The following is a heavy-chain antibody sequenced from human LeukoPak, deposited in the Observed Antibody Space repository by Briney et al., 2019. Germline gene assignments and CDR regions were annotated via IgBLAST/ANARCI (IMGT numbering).Heavy chain of an antibody. CDR2: INHSGST. V-gene: IGHV4-34*01. Sequence: PSETLSLTCAVYGGSFSGYYWSWIRQPPGKGLEWIGEINHSGSTNYNPSLKSRVTISVDTSKNQFSLKLSSVTAADTAVYYCVRGLVATIKVCWFDPWGQGTLVTVSS. J-gene: IGHJ5*02. CDR1: GGSFSGYY. CDR3: VRGLVATIKVCWFDP. D-gene: IGHD5-12*01.